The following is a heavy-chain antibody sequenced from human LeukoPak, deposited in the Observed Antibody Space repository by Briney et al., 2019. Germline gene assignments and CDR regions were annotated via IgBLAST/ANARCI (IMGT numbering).Heavy chain of an antibody. D-gene: IGHD4-17*01. CDR1: GYTFTSYD. CDR3: ATPDYGDQSSIQH. V-gene: IGHV1-8*02. Sequence: ASVKVSCKASGYTFTSYDINWVRQATGQGLEWMGWMNPNSGNTGYAQKFQGRVTMTEDTSTDTAYMELSSLRSEDTAVYYCATPDYGDQSSIQHWGQGTLVTVSS. J-gene: IGHJ1*01. CDR2: MNPNSGNT.